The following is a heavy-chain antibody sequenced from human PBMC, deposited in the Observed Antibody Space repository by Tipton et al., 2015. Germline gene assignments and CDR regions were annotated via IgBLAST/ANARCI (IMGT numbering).Heavy chain of an antibody. Sequence: SLRLSCEASGYTFQNYAMTWVRQAPGKGLEWVSTLSGSGGAIYYAESVKGRFTVSRDNSKNTVDLQMNNLRAEDTAVYYCARGAFCNTGTCYGDSWFDTWGQGTLVTVSS. D-gene: IGHD2-15*01. CDR3: ARGAFCNTGTCYGDSWFDT. J-gene: IGHJ5*02. CDR1: GYTFQNYA. V-gene: IGHV3-23*01. CDR2: LSGSGGAI.